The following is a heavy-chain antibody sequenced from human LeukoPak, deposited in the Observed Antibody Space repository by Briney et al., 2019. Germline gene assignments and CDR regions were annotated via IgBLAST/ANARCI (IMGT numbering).Heavy chain of an antibody. J-gene: IGHJ4*02. CDR2: LNLSGGKT. CDR1: GFTFRSHG. D-gene: IGHD2-21*01. V-gene: IGHV3-23*01. Sequence: GGSLRLSCVASGFTFRSHGMHWVRQAPGKGLEWVSGLNLSGGKTYYKDSVQGRFTTSRDNAKDTVYLQMNSLGSEDTAVYFCAKESAYIEFGDWGQGTLVTVS. CDR3: AKESAYIEFGD.